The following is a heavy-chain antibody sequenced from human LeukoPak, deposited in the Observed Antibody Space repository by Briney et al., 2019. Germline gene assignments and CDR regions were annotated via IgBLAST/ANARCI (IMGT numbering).Heavy chain of an antibody. CDR3: AKDGGSRFYDYVWGSYPEEDY. V-gene: IGHV3-30*02. CDR2: IRYDGSNK. Sequence: PGGSLRLSCAASGFTFSSYGMHWVRQAPGKGLEWVAFIRYDGSNKYYADSVKGRFTISRDNSKNTLYLQMNSLRAEDTAVYYCAKDGGSRFYDYVWGSYPEEDYWGQGTLVTVSS. CDR1: GFTFSSYG. D-gene: IGHD3-16*02. J-gene: IGHJ4*02.